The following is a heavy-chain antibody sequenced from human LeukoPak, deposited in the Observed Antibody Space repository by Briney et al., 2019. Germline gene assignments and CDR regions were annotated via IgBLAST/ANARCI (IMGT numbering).Heavy chain of an antibody. CDR1: GFTFSSYA. CDR2: INQDGSEK. J-gene: IGHJ5*02. V-gene: IGHV3-7*01. D-gene: IGHD6-6*01. CDR3: AREVAARRLGSWFDP. Sequence: GGSLRLSCAASGFTFSSYAMSWVRQAPGKGLEGVANINQDGSEKYYVDSVKGRFTISRDNAKNSLYLQMNSLRAEDTVVYYCAREVAARRLGSWFDPWGQGTLVTVSS.